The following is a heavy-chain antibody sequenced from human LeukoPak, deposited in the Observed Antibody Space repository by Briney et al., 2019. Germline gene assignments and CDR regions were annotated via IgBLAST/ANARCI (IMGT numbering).Heavy chain of an antibody. CDR2: IWYDGSNK. V-gene: IGHV3-33*01. CDR1: GFTFSSYG. D-gene: IGHD4-17*01. Sequence: GRSLRLSCAASGFTFSSYGMHWVRQAPGKGLEWVAVIWYDGSNKYYADSVKGRFTISRDNSKNTLYLQMNSLRAEDTAVYYCARAGYGDYLDYFDYWGQGTLVTVSS. CDR3: ARAGYGDYLDYFDY. J-gene: IGHJ4*02.